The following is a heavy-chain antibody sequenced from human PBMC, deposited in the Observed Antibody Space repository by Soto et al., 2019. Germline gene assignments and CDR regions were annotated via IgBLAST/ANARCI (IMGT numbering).Heavy chain of an antibody. CDR2: TYYRSNWFY. V-gene: IGHV6-1*01. D-gene: IGHD2-8*01. CDR1: GDSVSTDSAT. CDR3: ARLIGNSWLDS. J-gene: IGHJ5*01. Sequence: PSQTLSLTCAISGDSVSTDSATWDWIRQSPSRGLEWLGRTYYRSNWFYDYAVSVRGRITINADTSNNQISLQLNSVTPDDTAIYYCARLIGNSWLDSWGQGTLVTVSS.